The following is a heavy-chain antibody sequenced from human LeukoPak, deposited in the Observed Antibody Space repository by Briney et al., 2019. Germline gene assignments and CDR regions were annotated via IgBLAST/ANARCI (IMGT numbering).Heavy chain of an antibody. CDR1: GYTFTSYD. CDR3: ARGPAGLGYCSGGSCTLFDP. V-gene: IGHV1-8*03. CDR2: MNPNSGNT. D-gene: IGHD2-15*01. Sequence: ASVKVSCKASGYTFTSYDINWVRQATGQGLEWMGWMNPNSGNTGYAQKFQGRVTITRNTSISTAYMELSSLRSEDTAVYYCARGPAGLGYCSGGSCTLFDPWGQGTLVTVSS. J-gene: IGHJ5*02.